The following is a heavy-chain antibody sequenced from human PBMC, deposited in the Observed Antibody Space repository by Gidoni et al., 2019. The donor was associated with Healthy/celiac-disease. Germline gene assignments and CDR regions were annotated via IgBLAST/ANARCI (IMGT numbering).Heavy chain of an antibody. J-gene: IGHJ4*02. D-gene: IGHD3-16*01. V-gene: IGHV3-49*03. Sequence: EVQLVESGGGLVQPGRSLRLSCTASGFSFGDYAMSWFRQAPGKGLEWVGFIRSKAYGGTTEYAASVKGRFTISRDDSKSIAYLQMNSLKTEDTAVYYCTRETGAITFGGANDYWGQGTLVTVSS. CDR2: IRSKAYGGTT. CDR1: GFSFGDYA. CDR3: TRETGAITFGGANDY.